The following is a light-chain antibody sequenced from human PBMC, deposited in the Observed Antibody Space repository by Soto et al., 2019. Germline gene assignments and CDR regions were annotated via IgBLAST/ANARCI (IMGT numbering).Light chain of an antibody. CDR3: QQYGSSPLWT. J-gene: IGKJ1*01. CDR1: QSVSSSY. V-gene: IGKV3-20*01. CDR2: GAS. Sequence: IVLTQSPGTLSLSPGERATLSGRASQSVSSSYLAWYQQKPGQAPTLLLYGASSRATGIPDRFSGSGSGTDFTLTISRLEPEDFAVYYCQQYGSSPLWTFGQGTKVDIK.